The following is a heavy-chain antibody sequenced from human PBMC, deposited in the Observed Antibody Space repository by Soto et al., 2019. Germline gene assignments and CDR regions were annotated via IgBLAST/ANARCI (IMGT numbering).Heavy chain of an antibody. D-gene: IGHD6-13*01. CDR2: ISSSSSYI. V-gene: IGHV3-21*01. Sequence: GGSLRLSCAASGFTFSSYSMNWVRQAPGKGLEWVSSISSSSSYIYYADSVKGRFTISRDNAKNSLYLQMNSLRAEDTAVYYCARDRGYSSXWYFKMETFRGMDVWGQGTTVTSP. CDR3: ARDRGYSSXWYFKMETFRGMDV. CDR1: GFTFSSYS. J-gene: IGHJ6*02.